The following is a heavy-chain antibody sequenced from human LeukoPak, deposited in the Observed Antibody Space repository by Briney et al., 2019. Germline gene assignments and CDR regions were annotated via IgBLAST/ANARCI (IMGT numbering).Heavy chain of an antibody. J-gene: IGHJ4*02. CDR1: GFTFSSYA. CDR2: ISYDGTNK. CDR3: ARDITMVRGVLDY. V-gene: IGHV3-30*04. Sequence: GGSLRLSCAASGFTFSSYAMHWVRQAPGKGLEWVAVISYDGTNKYYADSVKGRFTISRDNSKNTLYLQMNSLRAEDTAVYYCARDITMVRGVLDYWGQGTLVTVSS. D-gene: IGHD3-10*01.